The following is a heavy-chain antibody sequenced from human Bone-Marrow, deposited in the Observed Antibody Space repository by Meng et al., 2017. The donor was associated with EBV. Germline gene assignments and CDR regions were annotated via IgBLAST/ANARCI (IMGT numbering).Heavy chain of an antibody. V-gene: IGHV3-21*02. Sequence: EVQLVESGGGLVKPGGSLRLSCAASGFTFSTYTMSWVRQAPGKGLEWVSAISSNSNYIYYADSLKCRFTISRDNAKNSLYLQMNSLRADDTAVYYCASGGLIAAAVFWGQGTLVTVDS. CDR2: ISSNSNYI. CDR3: ASGGLIAAAVF. CDR1: GFTFSTYT. D-gene: IGHD6-13*01. J-gene: IGHJ4*02.